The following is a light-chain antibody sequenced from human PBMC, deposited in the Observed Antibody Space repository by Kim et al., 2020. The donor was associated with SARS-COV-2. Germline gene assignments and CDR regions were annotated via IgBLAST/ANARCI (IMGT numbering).Light chain of an antibody. CDR2: KAA. CDR3: QQYDRYRR. J-gene: IGKJ1*01. V-gene: IGKV1-5*03. Sequence: SGGDRGAISWRASQSVGRWVAWCKQKGGKGRKLLSYKAASLGSGEPSRFSGGGFGIGVSLTVSSVEPGECGTYYCQQYDRYRRFGQGTKVDI. CDR1: QSVGRW.